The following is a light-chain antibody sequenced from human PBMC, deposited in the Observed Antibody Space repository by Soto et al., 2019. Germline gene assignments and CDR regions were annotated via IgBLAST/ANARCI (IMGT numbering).Light chain of an antibody. J-gene: IGLJ3*02. V-gene: IGLV2-14*01. CDR3: SSYTITSTRGDAV. Sequence: QSALTQPASVSGSPGQSITISCTGTSSDVGGYNYVSWYQQHPGKAPKLMIYDVTNRPSGVSNRFSGSKSGNTASLTISGLQAEDEADYYCSSYTITSTRGDAVFGGGTKVTVL. CDR1: SSDVGGYNY. CDR2: DVT.